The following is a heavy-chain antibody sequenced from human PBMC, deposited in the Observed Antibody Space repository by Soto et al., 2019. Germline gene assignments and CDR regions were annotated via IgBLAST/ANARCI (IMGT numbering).Heavy chain of an antibody. CDR1: GFTFSSYA. D-gene: IGHD3-22*01. V-gene: IGHV3-30-3*01. J-gene: IGHJ4*02. CDR3: ARDYYMYYDSSGYYRSPAY. CDR2: ISYDGSDK. Sequence: GGSLRLSCAASGFTFSSYAMHWVRQAPGKGLEWVALISYDGSDKDYADSVKGRFTISRDNSRNTLFLQMNSLRAEDTAVYYCARDYYMYYDSSGYYRSPAYRGQRTLVTVSS.